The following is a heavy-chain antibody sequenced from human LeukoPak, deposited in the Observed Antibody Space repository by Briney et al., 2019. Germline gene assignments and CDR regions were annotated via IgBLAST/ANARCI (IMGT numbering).Heavy chain of an antibody. CDR2: IIPIFGTA. V-gene: IGHV1-69*13. J-gene: IGHJ1*01. Sequence: GASVKVSCKASGYTFPSYFMHWVRQAPGQGLEWMGGIIPIFGTANYAQKFQGRVTITADESTSTAYMELSSLRSEDTAVYYCARAPRSSGWYKEYFQHWGQGTLVTVSS. CDR3: ARAPRSSGWYKEYFQH. D-gene: IGHD6-19*01. CDR1: GYTFPSYF.